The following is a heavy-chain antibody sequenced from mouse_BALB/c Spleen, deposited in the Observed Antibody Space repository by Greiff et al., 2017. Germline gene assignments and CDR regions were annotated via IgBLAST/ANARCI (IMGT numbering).Heavy chain of an antibody. CDR2: ISNGGGST. CDR1: GFTFSSYT. D-gene: IGHD1-2*01. Sequence: EVKLMESGGGLVQPGGSLKLSCAASGFTFSSYTMSWVRQTPEKRLEWVAYISNGGGSTYYPDTVKGRFTISRDNARNILYLQMSSLRSEDTAMYYCARDYGYPYYYAMDYWGQGTSVTVSS. CDR3: ARDYGYPYYYAMDY. V-gene: IGHV5-12-2*01. J-gene: IGHJ4*01.